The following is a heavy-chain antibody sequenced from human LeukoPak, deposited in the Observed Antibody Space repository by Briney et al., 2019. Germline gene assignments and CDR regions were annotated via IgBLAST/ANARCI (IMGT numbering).Heavy chain of an antibody. D-gene: IGHD1-26*01. CDR2: ISSDGTRT. Sequence: GGSLRLSCAASGFTVSSNYMSWVRQAPGKGLVWVSRISSDGTRTNYADSVKGRFTISRDNAKNTLYLQMNSLRAEDTAVYYCARDSLVGPTTFDSWGQGTLVTASS. CDR1: GFTVSSNY. V-gene: IGHV3-74*01. J-gene: IGHJ4*02. CDR3: ARDSLVGPTTFDS.